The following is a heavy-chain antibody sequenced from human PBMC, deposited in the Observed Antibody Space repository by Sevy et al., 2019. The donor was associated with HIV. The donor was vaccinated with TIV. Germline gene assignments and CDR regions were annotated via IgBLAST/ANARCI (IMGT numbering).Heavy chain of an antibody. CDR3: AGENAWGRGYS. CDR2: IYYNGHI. J-gene: IGHJ4*02. D-gene: IGHD1-26*01. CDR1: GGSITSLY. V-gene: IGHV4-59*08. Sequence: SETLSLTCTVSGGSITSLYWNWIRQPPGKGLVWIANIYYNGHINYNPSLKSRVTLSLDTSKNQFSLRLSSVNAADTAMYYCAGENAWGRGYSWGQGTLVTVSS.